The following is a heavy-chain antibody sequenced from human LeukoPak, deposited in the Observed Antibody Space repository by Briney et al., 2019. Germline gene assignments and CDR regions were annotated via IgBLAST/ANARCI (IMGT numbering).Heavy chain of an antibody. J-gene: IGHJ4*02. V-gene: IGHV1-8*01. CDR3: ARAITMVRGVIVYAY. D-gene: IGHD3-10*01. CDR1: GYTFTSYD. CDR2: MNPNSGNT. Sequence: GASVKVSCKASGYTFTSYDINWVRQATGQGLEWMGWMNPNSGNTGYTQKFQGRVTMTRNTSISTAYMELSSLRSEDTAVYYCARAITMVRGVIVYAYWGQGTLVTVSS.